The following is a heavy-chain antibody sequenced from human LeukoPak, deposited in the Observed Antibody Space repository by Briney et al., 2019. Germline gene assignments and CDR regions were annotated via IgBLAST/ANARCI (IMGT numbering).Heavy chain of an antibody. Sequence: ASVQVSCQASGGTFRSYAISWVRQAPGQGLEWMGGIIPIFGTANYSQKVQGRVTITSDESTSTAYMELSSLRSEDTAVYYCAKGGRVSAALYCSSTSCAYNWFDPWGQGTLVTVSS. D-gene: IGHD2-2*01. CDR3: AKGGRVSAALYCSSTSCAYNWFDP. V-gene: IGHV1-69*01. CDR1: GGTFRSYA. J-gene: IGHJ5*02. CDR2: IIPIFGTA.